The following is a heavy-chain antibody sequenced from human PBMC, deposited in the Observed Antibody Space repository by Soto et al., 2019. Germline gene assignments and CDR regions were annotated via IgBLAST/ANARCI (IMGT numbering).Heavy chain of an antibody. Sequence: SVKVSCKASGGTFSSYAISWVRQAPVQGLEWMGGIIPIFGTANYAQKFQGRVTITADESTSTAYMELSRLRSEDTAVYYCARARLPYYDSSGKAVDYWGQGTLVTVSS. J-gene: IGHJ4*02. D-gene: IGHD3-22*01. CDR3: ARARLPYYDSSGKAVDY. V-gene: IGHV1-69*13. CDR1: GGTFSSYA. CDR2: IIPIFGTA.